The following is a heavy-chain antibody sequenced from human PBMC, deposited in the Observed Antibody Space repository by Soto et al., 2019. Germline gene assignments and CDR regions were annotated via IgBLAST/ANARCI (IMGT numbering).Heavy chain of an antibody. CDR2: ISGSGGST. V-gene: IGHV3-23*01. CDR1: GFTFSSYA. CDR3: ARGTTVAGTPYNWFEP. D-gene: IGHD6-19*01. J-gene: IGHJ5*02. Sequence: PGGSLRLSCAASGFTFSSYAMSWVRQAPGKGLEWVSAISGSGGSTYYADSVKGRFTISRDNSKNTLYLQMNSLRAEDTAVYYCARGTTVAGTPYNWFEPWGQGTLVSVSS.